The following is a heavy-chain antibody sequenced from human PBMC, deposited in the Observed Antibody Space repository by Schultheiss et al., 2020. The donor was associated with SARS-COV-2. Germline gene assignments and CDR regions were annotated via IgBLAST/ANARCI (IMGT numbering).Heavy chain of an antibody. CDR1: GYTLTELS. V-gene: IGHV1-69*13. J-gene: IGHJ6*02. Sequence: SVKVSCKVSGYTLTELSMHWVRQAPGQGLEWMGGIIPIFGTANYAQKFQGRVTITADESTSTAYMELSSLRSEDTAVYYCARPASGVIHYYYYYGMDVWGQGTTVTVSS. D-gene: IGHD3-10*01. CDR3: ARPASGVIHYYYYYGMDV. CDR2: IIPIFGTA.